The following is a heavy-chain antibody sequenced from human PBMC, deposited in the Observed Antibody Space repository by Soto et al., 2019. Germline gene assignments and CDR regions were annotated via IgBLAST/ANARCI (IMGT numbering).Heavy chain of an antibody. D-gene: IGHD2-2*02. V-gene: IGHV3-53*02. CDR1: GFTVSSNY. Sequence: EVQLVETGGGLIQPGGSLRLSCAASGFTVSSNYMSWVRQAPGKGLEWVSVIYSGGSTYYADSVKGRFTISRDNSKNTLYLQMNSLRAVDTAVYYCARGVPAAIFGVTSVIGYYFDYWGQGTLVTVSS. J-gene: IGHJ4*02. CDR3: ARGVPAAIFGVTSVIGYYFDY. CDR2: IYSGGST.